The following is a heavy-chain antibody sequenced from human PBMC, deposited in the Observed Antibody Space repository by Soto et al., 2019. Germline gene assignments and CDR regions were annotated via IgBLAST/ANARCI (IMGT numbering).Heavy chain of an antibody. Sequence: QVQLVQSGAEVKKPGASVKVSCKASGYTFTNSDINWVRQAPGQGLEWMGWMNPDSGHAAYAQKFQGRVTLTTSTSISTVYMEMRSLGSEDTAVYYCARRPHCSGGICYYGLDNWGQGTLVTVSS. CDR2: MNPDSGHA. CDR1: GYTFTNSD. D-gene: IGHD2-15*01. V-gene: IGHV1-8*01. CDR3: ARRPHCSGGICYYGLDN. J-gene: IGHJ4*02.